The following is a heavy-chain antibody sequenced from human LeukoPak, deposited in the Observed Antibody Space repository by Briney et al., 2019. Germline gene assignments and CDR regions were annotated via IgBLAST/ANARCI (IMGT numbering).Heavy chain of an antibody. CDR1: GGSISSYY. CDR3: ARLWDSSSSLDY. Sequence: PSETLSLTCTVSGGSISSYYWTWIRQPPGKGLGLEWIGYIYYRGGTNYNPSLKSRVTISIDTSKNQVSLKLSSVTAADTAVYYCARLWDSSSSLDYWGQGTLVTVSS. V-gene: IGHV4-59*08. J-gene: IGHJ4*02. D-gene: IGHD6-6*01. CDR2: IYYRGGT.